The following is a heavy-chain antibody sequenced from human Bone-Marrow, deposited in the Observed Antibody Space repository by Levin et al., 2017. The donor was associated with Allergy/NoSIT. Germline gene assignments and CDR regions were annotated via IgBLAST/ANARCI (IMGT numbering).Heavy chain of an antibody. J-gene: IGHJ4*02. CDR3: ARAVGYCSTYSCYAAY. CDR1: GYTLTSYA. Sequence: GESLKISCKASGYTLTSYAMIWVRQAPGQGLEWMGWISTNTGNPTYAQGFTGRFVFSLDTSVSTAYLEISSLKAEDTAVYYCARAVGYCSTYSCYAAYWGQGTLVTVSS. CDR2: ISTNTGNP. V-gene: IGHV7-4-1*02. D-gene: IGHD2-2*01.